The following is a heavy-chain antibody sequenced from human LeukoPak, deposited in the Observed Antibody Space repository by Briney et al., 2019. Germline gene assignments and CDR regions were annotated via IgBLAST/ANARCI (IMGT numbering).Heavy chain of an antibody. D-gene: IGHD2-15*01. CDR1: GYTLTGYY. J-gene: IGHJ4*02. V-gene: IGHV1-2*04. CDR2: INPNSGGT. Sequence: GASVKVSCKASGYTLTGYYMHWVRQAPGQGLEWMGWINPNSGGTNYAQKFQGWVTMTRDTSISTAYMELSRLRSDDTAVYYCARGYCSGGSCYFDYWGQGTLVTVSS. CDR3: ARGYCSGGSCYFDY.